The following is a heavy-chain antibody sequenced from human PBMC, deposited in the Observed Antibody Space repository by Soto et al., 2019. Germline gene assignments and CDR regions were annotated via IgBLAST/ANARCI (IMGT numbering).Heavy chain of an antibody. D-gene: IGHD1-26*01. CDR3: AKDSREHHYYYGMDV. CDR2: ISGSGGST. CDR1: GFTFSSYA. V-gene: IGHV3-23*01. J-gene: IGHJ6*02. Sequence: PGGSLRLSXAASGFTFSSYAMSWVRQAPGKGLEWVSAISGSGGSTYYADSVKGRFTISRDNSKNTLYLQMNSLRAEDTAVYYCAKDSREHHYYYGMDVWGQGTTVTVSS.